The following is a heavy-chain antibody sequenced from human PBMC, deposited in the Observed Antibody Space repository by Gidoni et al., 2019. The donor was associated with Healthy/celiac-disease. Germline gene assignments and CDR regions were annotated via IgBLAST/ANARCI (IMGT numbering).Heavy chain of an antibody. V-gene: IGHV3-9*01. Sequence: EVQLLESGGGLVQPGRPLRLSCPASGFPLDDYAMHWVRQTPGKGLAWVSGISWNSGSIGYADSVKGRFTISRDNAKNSLYLQMNSLRAEDTALYYCAKDTGYSSGWYAFDIWGQGTMVTVSS. CDR1: GFPLDDYA. CDR3: AKDTGYSSGWYAFDI. CDR2: ISWNSGSI. J-gene: IGHJ3*02. D-gene: IGHD6-19*01.